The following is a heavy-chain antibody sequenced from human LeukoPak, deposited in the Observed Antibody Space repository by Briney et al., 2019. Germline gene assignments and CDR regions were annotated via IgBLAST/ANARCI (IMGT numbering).Heavy chain of an antibody. D-gene: IGHD3-16*01. J-gene: IGHJ4*02. CDR2: IKQDGREK. V-gene: IGHV3-7*01. CDR3: AATTQLWVFDY. Sequence: PGGSLRLSCAASGFTFGDYSMSWVRQAPGKGLEWVANIKQDGREKYYVDSVKGRFTISRDNAKNSLYLQMNSLRAEDTAVYYCAATTQLWVFDYWGQGTLVTASS. CDR1: GFTFGDYS.